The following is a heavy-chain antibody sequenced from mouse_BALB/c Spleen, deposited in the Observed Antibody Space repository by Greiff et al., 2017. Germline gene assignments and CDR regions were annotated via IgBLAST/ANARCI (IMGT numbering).Heavy chain of an antibody. V-gene: IGHV7-3*02. D-gene: IGHD4-1*01. Sequence: DVKLVESGGGLVQPGGSLRLSCATSGFTFTDYYMSWVRQPPGKALEWLGFIRNKANGYTTEYSASVKGRFTISRDNSQSILYLQMNTLRAEDSATYYCARDTGGAWFAYWGQGTLVTVSA. CDR2: IRNKANGYTT. CDR1: GFTFTDYY. CDR3: ARDTGGAWFAY. J-gene: IGHJ3*01.